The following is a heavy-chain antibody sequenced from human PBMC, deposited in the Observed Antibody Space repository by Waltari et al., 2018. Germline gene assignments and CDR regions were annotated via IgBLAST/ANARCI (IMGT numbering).Heavy chain of an antibody. CDR1: GGSINTYY. V-gene: IGHV4-59*01. Sequence: QVQLQESGPGLVKPSETLSLSCTVSGGSINTYYWSWIRQPPGKGLEWIGYIYYSGSTNYNPSLNSRVTISVDTSKNQFSLKLSSVTAADTAVYYCARVRSSSNPWDCFDPWGQGTLVTVSS. CDR3: ARVRSSSNPWDCFDP. J-gene: IGHJ5*02. D-gene: IGHD6-6*01. CDR2: IYYSGST.